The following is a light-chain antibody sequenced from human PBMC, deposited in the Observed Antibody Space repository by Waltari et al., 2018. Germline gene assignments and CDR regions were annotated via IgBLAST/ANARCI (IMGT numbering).Light chain of an antibody. V-gene: IGKV3-20*01. CDR2: RAY. Sequence: EIVLTQSPSTLSLSAGDTATLSCRASQSLSVAYLAWYPHRAGQAPRLLIYRAYCRATGIADRFRGRGSRTDFTLTITRLEPDDFAVYYCQQYDTSPGTFGQGTNVEI. CDR1: QSLSVAY. J-gene: IGKJ2*01. CDR3: QQYDTSPGT.